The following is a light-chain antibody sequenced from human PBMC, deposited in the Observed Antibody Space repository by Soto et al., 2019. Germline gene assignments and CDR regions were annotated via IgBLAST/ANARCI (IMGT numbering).Light chain of an antibody. V-gene: IGLV1-44*01. Sequence: QSVLTQPPSASGTPGQRVAIACSGSSSNVEINSVTWYHQFPGAAPKVLIYHTNQRPSGVPDRVSGSKSGTSASLAISGLQPEDEADYYCAAWDDSLNGPVFGGGTKLTVL. CDR3: AAWDDSLNGPV. J-gene: IGLJ2*01. CDR2: HTN. CDR1: SSNVEINS.